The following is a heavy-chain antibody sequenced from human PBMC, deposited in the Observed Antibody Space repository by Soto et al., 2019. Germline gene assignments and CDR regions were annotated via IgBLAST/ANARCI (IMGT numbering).Heavy chain of an antibody. CDR2: ISYDGTKT. V-gene: IGHV3-33*05. Sequence: QLQLVESGGGVVQPGRSLRLSCAASGFTFSNYDMHWVRQAPGKGLEWVAGISYDGTKTYYADSVTGRFTVSRDNSKITLYLQMTRLRVEDTAVYYWARVTGDRYYYYCVDVWGKGTAVTVSS. D-gene: IGHD7-27*01. CDR1: GFTFSNYD. CDR3: ARVTGDRYYYYCVDV. J-gene: IGHJ6*03.